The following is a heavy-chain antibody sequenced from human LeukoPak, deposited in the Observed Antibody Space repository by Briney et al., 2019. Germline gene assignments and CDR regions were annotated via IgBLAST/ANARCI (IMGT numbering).Heavy chain of an antibody. CDR1: GYTFTGYY. CDR2: INPNSGGT. Sequence: ASVKVSCKASGYTFTGYYMHWVRQAPGQGLEWMGWINPNSGGTNYAQKFQGRVTMTRDTSISTAYMELSSLRSEDTAVYYCAREGERVRGPFDPWGQGTLVTVSS. CDR3: AREGERVRGPFDP. J-gene: IGHJ5*02. D-gene: IGHD3-10*01. V-gene: IGHV1-2*02.